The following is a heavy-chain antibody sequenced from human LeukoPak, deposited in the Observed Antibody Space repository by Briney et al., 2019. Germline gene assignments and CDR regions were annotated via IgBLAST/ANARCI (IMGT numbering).Heavy chain of an antibody. CDR2: ISSGSTYI. J-gene: IGHJ2*01. CDR3: AGSDTIGYLPREWDYWYFDL. CDR1: GFTFDDYS. D-gene: IGHD3-22*01. V-gene: IGHV3-21*01. Sequence: GGSLRLSCAASGFTFDDYSMNWVRQAPGKGLEWVSSISSGSTYIYYADSVKGRFTISRDNAKNSLYLQIYSLRAEDTAVYYCAGSDTIGYLPREWDYWYFDLWGRGTLVTVSS.